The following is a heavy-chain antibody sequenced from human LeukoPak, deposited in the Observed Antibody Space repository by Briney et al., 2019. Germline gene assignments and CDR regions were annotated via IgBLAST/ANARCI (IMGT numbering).Heavy chain of an antibody. CDR2: ISYDGSNK. CDR1: GFTFSSYG. V-gene: IGHV3-30*18. J-gene: IGHJ4*02. Sequence: PGGSLRLSCAASGFTFSSYGMHWVRQAPGKGLEWVAVISYDGSNKYYADSVKGRFTISRDNSKNTLYLQMNSLRAEDTAVYYCAKWRLDYWGQGTLVTVSS. CDR3: AKWRLDY.